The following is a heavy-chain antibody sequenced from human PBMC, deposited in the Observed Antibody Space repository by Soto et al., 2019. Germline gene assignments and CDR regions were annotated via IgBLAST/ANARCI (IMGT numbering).Heavy chain of an antibody. CDR2: IRDKANSYAT. V-gene: IGHV3-73*01. Sequence: LSLSRAASGFTVSGSAMPWVRQDSGKGLEWVGRIRDKANSYATAYTASVKGNFNISRDDSKNTAYLQMNSLKTEDTAVYYCTRLYCGGDCDFDSWGQGTLVTVSS. CDR3: TRLYCGGDCDFDS. CDR1: GFTVSGSA. J-gene: IGHJ5*01. D-gene: IGHD2-21*02.